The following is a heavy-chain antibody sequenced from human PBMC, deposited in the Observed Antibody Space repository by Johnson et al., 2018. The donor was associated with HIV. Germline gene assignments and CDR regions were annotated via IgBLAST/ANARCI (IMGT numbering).Heavy chain of an antibody. V-gene: IGHV3-30*02. CDR3: ARVWSGSYYSNAFDI. CDR2: IRYDGSNT. Sequence: QVQLVESGGGVVQPGGSLRLSCAASAFNFNTYGMDWVRQAPGKGLEWVAFIRYDGSNTYDADSVRGRFTISRDNSKNTLYLQMDSLRGEDTAVYYCARVWSGSYYSNAFDIWGQGTMVTVSS. J-gene: IGHJ3*02. D-gene: IGHD1-26*01. CDR1: AFNFNTYG.